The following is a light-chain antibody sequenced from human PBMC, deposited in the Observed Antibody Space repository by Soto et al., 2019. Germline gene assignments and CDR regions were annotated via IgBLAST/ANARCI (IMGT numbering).Light chain of an antibody. CDR2: STN. J-gene: IGLJ3*02. CDR1: SGSVSTSYY. CDR3: VLYMGGGIFV. V-gene: IGLV8-61*01. Sequence: QAVVTQEPSLSVSPGGTVTLTCGLSSGSVSTSYYPSWYQQTPGQAPRTLIYSTNTRSSGVPDRFSGSILGNKAALTITGAQADDESDYYCVLYMGGGIFVLGGGTTLTVL.